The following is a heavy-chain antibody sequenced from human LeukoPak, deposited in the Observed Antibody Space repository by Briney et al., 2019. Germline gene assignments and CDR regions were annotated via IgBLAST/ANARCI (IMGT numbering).Heavy chain of an antibody. V-gene: IGHV5-51*01. CDR3: ARLPSRYSSSWPDFTPSIDY. Sequence: GESLKISCKGSGYTFASYWIGWVRQMPGKGLEWMGIIYPGDSHTRYSPSFQGQVTISADKSISTAYLQWSSLKASDTATYYCARLPSRYSSSWPDFTPSIDYWGQGTLVTVSS. CDR2: IYPGDSHT. D-gene: IGHD6-13*01. CDR1: GYTFASYW. J-gene: IGHJ4*02.